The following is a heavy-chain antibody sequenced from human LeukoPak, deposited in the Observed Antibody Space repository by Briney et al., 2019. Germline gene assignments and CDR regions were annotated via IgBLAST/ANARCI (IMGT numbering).Heavy chain of an antibody. CDR1: GGSISSSSYY. J-gene: IGHJ4*02. CDR2: IYHSGST. Sequence: TSETLSLTCTVSGGSISSSSYYWGWIRQPPGKGLEWIGSIYHSGSTYYSSSLKSRVTVSVDTSKNQFSLRLTSVTAADTAVYYCASDRSGLSFCFWGQGTLVTVSS. V-gene: IGHV4-39*01. CDR3: ASDRSGLSFCF. D-gene: IGHD3-22*01.